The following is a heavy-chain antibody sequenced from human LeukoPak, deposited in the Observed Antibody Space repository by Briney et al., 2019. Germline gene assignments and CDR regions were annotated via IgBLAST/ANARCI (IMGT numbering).Heavy chain of an antibody. Sequence: SVKVSCKASGGTFSSYAISWVRQAPGQGLEWMGGIIPIFGTANYAQKFQGRVTITADKSTSTAYMELSSLRSEDTAVYYCARELSGSYQNHWFDPWGQGTLVTVSS. CDR3: ARELSGSYQNHWFDP. J-gene: IGHJ5*02. D-gene: IGHD1-26*01. CDR2: IIPIFGTA. CDR1: GGTFSSYA. V-gene: IGHV1-69*06.